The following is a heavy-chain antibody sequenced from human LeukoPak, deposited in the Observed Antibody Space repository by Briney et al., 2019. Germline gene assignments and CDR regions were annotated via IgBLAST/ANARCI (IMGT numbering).Heavy chain of an antibody. CDR3: ARVREHQLGIDY. J-gene: IGHJ4*02. CDR1: GGSISICY. CDR2: IYYSGNN. Sequence: PSETLSLTCTVSGGSISICYWGWIRQPPGRGGEWIGYIYYSGNNNYNPSLKSRVTISVDTSKNQFSLKLSSATAADTAVYYCARVREHQLGIDYWGQGTLVPVSS. V-gene: IGHV4-59*08. D-gene: IGHD6-13*01.